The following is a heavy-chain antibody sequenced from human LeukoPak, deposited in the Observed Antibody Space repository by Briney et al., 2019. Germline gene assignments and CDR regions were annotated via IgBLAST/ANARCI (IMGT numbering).Heavy chain of an antibody. D-gene: IGHD2-2*01. CDR3: ASSVYQSRVVPVQNAFDI. CDR2: INPSGGST. CDR1: GYTFTSYY. J-gene: IGHJ3*02. V-gene: IGHV1-46*01. Sequence: GESLKISCKGSGYTFTSYYMHWVRQAPGQGLEWMGIINPSGGSTSYAQKFQGRVTMTRDTSTSTVYMELSSLRSEDTAVYYCASSVYQSRVVPVQNAFDIWGQGTMVTVSS.